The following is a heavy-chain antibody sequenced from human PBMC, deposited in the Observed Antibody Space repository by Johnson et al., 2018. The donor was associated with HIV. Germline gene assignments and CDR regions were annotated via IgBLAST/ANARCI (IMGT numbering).Heavy chain of an antibody. CDR2: ISGSGGNT. D-gene: IGHD1-26*01. CDR3: ARDRRGATIDDAFDI. J-gene: IGHJ3*02. Sequence: VQLVESGGGLVQPGGSLRLSCTASGFTFSNYAMSWVRQAPGKGLEWVSSISGSGGNTYYADSVKGRFTISRDNSKNTLYLQMNSLRAEDTAVYYCARDRRGATIDDAFDIWGQGTMVTVSS. CDR1: GFTFSNYA. V-gene: IGHV3-23*04.